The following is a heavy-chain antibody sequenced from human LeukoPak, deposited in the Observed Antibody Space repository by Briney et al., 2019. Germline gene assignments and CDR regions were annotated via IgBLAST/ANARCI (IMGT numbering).Heavy chain of an antibody. CDR1: GGFTDSGNYY. CDR2: IHYSGST. J-gene: IGHJ4*02. D-gene: IGHD2-8*01. Sequence: SETLSLTCTVSGGFTDSGNYYWSWIRQHPGKGLKWIGYIHYSGSTYYNPSLKTRVTISMDTSKNQLSLKLQSVTAADTAVYYCARDKYCTSGVCYFDYWGQGTLVTVSS. V-gene: IGHV4-31*03. CDR3: ARDKYCTSGVCYFDY.